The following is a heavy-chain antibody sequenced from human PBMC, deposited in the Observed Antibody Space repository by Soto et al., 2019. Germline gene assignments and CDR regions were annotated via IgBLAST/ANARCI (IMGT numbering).Heavy chain of an antibody. CDR3: ARNHEDSAMSYAFDI. J-gene: IGHJ3*02. CDR1: GYTFTGYY. D-gene: IGHD2-2*01. CDR2: INPNSGGT. Sequence: GASVKVSCKASGYTFTGYYMHWVRQAPGQGLEWMGWINPNSGGTNYAQKFQGWVTMTRDTSISTAYMELSRLRSDDTAVYYCARNHEDSAMSYAFDIWGQGTMVTVSS. V-gene: IGHV1-2*04.